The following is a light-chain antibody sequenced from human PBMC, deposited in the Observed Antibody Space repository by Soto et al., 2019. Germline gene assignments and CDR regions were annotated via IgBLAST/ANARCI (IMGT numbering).Light chain of an antibody. V-gene: IGLV2-14*01. J-gene: IGLJ3*02. Sequence: QSALTQPASVSGSPGQSIAISCTGTSSDFGGYNYVSWYQQHPGKAPKLIIYEVSNRPSGVSHRFSGSKSGTSAFLTISGLQAEDEADYYCSSYPNNNWVFGGGTKLTVL. CDR3: SSYPNNNWV. CDR1: SSDFGGYNY. CDR2: EVS.